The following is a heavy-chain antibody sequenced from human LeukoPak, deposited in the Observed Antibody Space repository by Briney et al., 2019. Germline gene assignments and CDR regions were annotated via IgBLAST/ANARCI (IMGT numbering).Heavy chain of an antibody. CDR1: GFTFSGFA. CDR3: AKMKGHPLQKYYMDV. Sequence: GGSLRLSCAASGFTFSGFAMSWVRRTPGKALEWVSGISGSGDNTLYAASVKGRFTISRDNSKNTLYLEMNSLRAEDTAIYYCAKMKGHPLQKYYMDVWGQGITVTVSS. CDR2: ISGSGDNT. V-gene: IGHV3-23*01. D-gene: IGHD2/OR15-2a*01. J-gene: IGHJ6*01.